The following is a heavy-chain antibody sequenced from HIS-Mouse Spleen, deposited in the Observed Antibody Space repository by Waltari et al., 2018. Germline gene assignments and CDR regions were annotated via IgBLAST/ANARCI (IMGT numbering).Heavy chain of an antibody. V-gene: IGHV1-2*02. D-gene: IGHD5-18*01. CDR1: GYPFPGSY. Sequence: QVQLVQSGAEVKKPGASVKVSCKAPGYPFPGSYMHWVRQPPGQGLEWMGWINPNSGGTNYAQKFQGRVTMTRDTSISTAYMELSRLRSDDTAVYYCAREHHTAMDDAFDIWGQGTMVTVSS. CDR2: INPNSGGT. J-gene: IGHJ3*02. CDR3: AREHHTAMDDAFDI.